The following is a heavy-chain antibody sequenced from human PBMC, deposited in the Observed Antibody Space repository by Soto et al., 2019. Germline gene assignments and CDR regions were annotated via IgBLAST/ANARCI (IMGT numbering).Heavy chain of an antibody. D-gene: IGHD3-22*01. Sequence: SETLSLTCAVSGYSISSSNWWGWIRQPPGKGLEWIGYIYYSGSTYYNPPLKSRVTISVDTSKNQFSLKLSSVTAADTAVYYCARVQWYYDSSGSQVFDPWGQGTLVTVSS. J-gene: IGHJ5*02. V-gene: IGHV4-28*03. CDR3: ARVQWYYDSSGSQVFDP. CDR2: IYYSGST. CDR1: GYSISSSNW.